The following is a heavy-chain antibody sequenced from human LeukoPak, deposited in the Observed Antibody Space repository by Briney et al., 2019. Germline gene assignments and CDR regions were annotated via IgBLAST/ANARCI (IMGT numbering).Heavy chain of an antibody. J-gene: IGHJ4*02. CDR1: GFTFRSYA. D-gene: IGHD4-11*01. V-gene: IGHV3-23*01. Sequence: SGGSLRLPCAASGFTFRSYAMTWVRQAPGKGLEWVSGITSSGGRTKHADSVKGRFTVSRDNSKNTLYLQMNSLRAEDTATYYCAKRTDYSNYGPFDYWGQGTLVTVSS. CDR3: AKRTDYSNYGPFDY. CDR2: ITSSGGRT.